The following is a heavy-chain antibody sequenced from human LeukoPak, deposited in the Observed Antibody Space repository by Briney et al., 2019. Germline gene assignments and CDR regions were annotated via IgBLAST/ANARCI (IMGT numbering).Heavy chain of an antibody. V-gene: IGHV3-23*01. CDR3: VKARGGSPFYGMDV. CDR1: GFTFSSYA. D-gene: IGHD1-26*01. CDR2: ISGSGGAGT. J-gene: IGHJ6*02. Sequence: PGGSLRLSCTGSGFTFSSYAMSWVRQAPGKGLEWVSTISGSGGAGTYYADSVKGRFTVSRDNSRNTLYLPMNSLRAEDTAVYYCVKARGGSPFYGMDVWGQGTTVTVSS.